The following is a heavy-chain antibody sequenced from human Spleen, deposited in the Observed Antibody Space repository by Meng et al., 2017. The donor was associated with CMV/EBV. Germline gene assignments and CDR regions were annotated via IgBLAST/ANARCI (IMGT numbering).Heavy chain of an antibody. D-gene: IGHD2-2*01. CDR2: INPKSGGT. Sequence: ASVKVSCKASGYTFTGHYIHWVRQAPGQGLEWMGWINPKSGGTNYAQKLQGRVTMTRDTSISTAYMELSRLRSDDTAVYYCARAHQYCSSTSCYPGYWGQGTLVTVSS. V-gene: IGHV1-2*02. CDR3: ARAHQYCSSTSCYPGY. CDR1: GYTFTGHY. J-gene: IGHJ4*02.